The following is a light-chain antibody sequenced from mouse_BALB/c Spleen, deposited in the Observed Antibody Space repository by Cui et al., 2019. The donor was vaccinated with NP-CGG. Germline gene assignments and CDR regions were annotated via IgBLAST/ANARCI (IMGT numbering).Light chain of an antibody. Sequence: QAVVPQASVLTTSPGETATFTCRSSTGAITTTNDANWVQEKPDHLFSGLIGGTNNRVPGVPARLSGSMIGDKAALTITGAQTEDETIYFCALWYSNHWVFGGGTKLTVL. CDR1: TGAITTTND. J-gene: IGLJ1*01. V-gene: IGLV1*01. CDR2: GTN. CDR3: ALWYSNHWV.